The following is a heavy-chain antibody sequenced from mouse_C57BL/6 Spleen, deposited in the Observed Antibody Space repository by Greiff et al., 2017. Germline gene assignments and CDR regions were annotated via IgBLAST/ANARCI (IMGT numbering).Heavy chain of an antibody. CDR1: GFTFSSYT. V-gene: IGHV5-9*01. CDR3: ARHRATVVATRDAMDY. D-gene: IGHD1-1*01. J-gene: IGHJ4*01. CDR2: ISGGGGNT. Sequence: DVKLVESGGGLVKPGGSLKLSCAASGFTFSSYTMSWVRQTPEKRLEWVATISGGGGNTYYPDSVKGRFTISRDNAKNTLYLQMSSLRSEDTALYYCARHRATVVATRDAMDYWGQGTSVTVSS.